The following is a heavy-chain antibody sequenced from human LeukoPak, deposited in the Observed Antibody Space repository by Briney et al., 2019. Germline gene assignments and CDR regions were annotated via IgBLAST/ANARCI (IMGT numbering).Heavy chain of an antibody. CDR2: IFRDDTT. CDR1: GFTVSTNY. Sequence: GGSLRLSCAASGFTVSTNYMSWVRQAPGKGLEWVSVIFRDDTTYYADSVKGRFTISRDNSKNTLYLQMSSLRAEDTAVYYCARAAYDSGSYIINHDYWGQGTLVTVSS. D-gene: IGHD3-22*01. J-gene: IGHJ4*02. CDR3: ARAAYDSGSYIINHDY. V-gene: IGHV3-53*01.